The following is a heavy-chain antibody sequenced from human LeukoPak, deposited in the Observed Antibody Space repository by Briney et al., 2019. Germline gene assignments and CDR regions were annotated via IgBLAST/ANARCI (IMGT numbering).Heavy chain of an antibody. Sequence: PGGSLRLSCAASGFTFDDYAMHWVRQAPGKGLEWVSGISWNSGSIGYADSVKGRFTISRDNAKNSLYLQMNSLRAEDTALYYCAKGIRPNPKHSRQYGMDVWGQGTTVTVSS. D-gene: IGHD6-6*01. J-gene: IGHJ6*02. CDR3: AKGIRPNPKHSRQYGMDV. CDR1: GFTFDDYA. CDR2: ISWNSGSI. V-gene: IGHV3-9*01.